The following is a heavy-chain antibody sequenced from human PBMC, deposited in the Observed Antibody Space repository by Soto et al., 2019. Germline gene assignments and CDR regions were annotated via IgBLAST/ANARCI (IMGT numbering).Heavy chain of an antibody. Sequence: GASVKVSCKASGYTFTSYDINWVRQATGQGLEWMGWMNPNSGNTGYAQKLQGRVTMTTDTSTSTAYMELRSLRSDDTAVYYCARDQKRLLWFGELQGYWGQGTLVTVSS. CDR2: MNPNSGNT. D-gene: IGHD3-10*01. CDR1: GYTFTSYD. CDR3: ARDQKRLLWFGELQGY. V-gene: IGHV1-8*01. J-gene: IGHJ4*02.